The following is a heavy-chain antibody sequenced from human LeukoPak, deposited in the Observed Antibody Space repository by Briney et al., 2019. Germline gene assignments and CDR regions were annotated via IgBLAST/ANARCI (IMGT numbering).Heavy chain of an antibody. V-gene: IGHV3-13*01. CDR3: ASTSSWYGGREWAHYFDY. CDR1: GFTLSDYD. D-gene: IGHD6-13*01. Sequence: GGSLRLSCAASGFTLSDYDIHWVRQPIGKGLDWVSGLGSAGDKYHAGSERGRFTISREDAENSVYLQMNSLRIEDTAVYYCASTSSWYGGREWAHYFDYWGQGTLVTVSS. J-gene: IGHJ4*02. CDR2: LGSAGDK.